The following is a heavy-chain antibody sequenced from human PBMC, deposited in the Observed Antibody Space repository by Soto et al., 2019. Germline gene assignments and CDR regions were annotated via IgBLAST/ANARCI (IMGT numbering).Heavy chain of an antibody. J-gene: IGHJ4*02. D-gene: IGHD3-10*01. V-gene: IGHV3-21*01. CDR3: ARHPYGTSPS. CDR2: ITSSSSYI. CDR1: GFTFSIFS. Sequence: GGALRLSFAAPGFTFSIFSMSWVRQAPGKGLEWVSSITSSSSYIYYADSVKGRFTISRDNANNSLNLQMNSLRAEDTAVYYCARHPYGTSPSWGQGTLVTVSS.